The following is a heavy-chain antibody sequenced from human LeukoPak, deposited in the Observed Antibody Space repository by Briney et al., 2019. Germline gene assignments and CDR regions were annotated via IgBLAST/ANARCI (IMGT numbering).Heavy chain of an antibody. J-gene: IGHJ4*02. CDR3: ARVYSRENYFDY. CDR1: GYSISSGYY. CDR2: IYHSGNT. D-gene: IGHD5-18*01. V-gene: IGHV4-38-2*02. Sequence: SETLSLTCTVSGYSISSGYYWGWIRQPPGKGLEWIANIYHSGNTYYNPSLKSRVTISVDTSRNQFSLKLSSVTAADTAVYYCARVYSRENYFDYWGQGTLVTVSS.